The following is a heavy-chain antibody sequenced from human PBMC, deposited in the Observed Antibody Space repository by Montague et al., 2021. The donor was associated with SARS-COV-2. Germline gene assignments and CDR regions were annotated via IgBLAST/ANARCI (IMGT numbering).Heavy chain of an antibody. CDR1: GDSVSSNRPA. CDR2: TYYRSKWYY. D-gene: IGHD6-13*01. CDR3: ARDPRYSLSWSFDY. V-gene: IGHV6-1*01. Sequence: CAISGDSVSSNRPASNWHTQSLSTAIERVGSTYYRSKWYYDYAVSVKSRMTISPDTSKNQFSLQLSSVTPEDRAVYYCARDPRYSLSWSFDYWGQGTLVTVSS. J-gene: IGHJ4*02.